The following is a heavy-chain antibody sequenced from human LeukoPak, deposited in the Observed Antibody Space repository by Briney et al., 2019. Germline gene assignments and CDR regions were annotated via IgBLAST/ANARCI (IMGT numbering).Heavy chain of an antibody. J-gene: IGHJ6*02. CDR3: ARERRGPHYDFWSGQRRIYYYGMDV. CDR1: GYTFTSYD. V-gene: IGHV1-8*01. CDR2: TNPNSGNT. D-gene: IGHD3-3*01. Sequence: GASVKVYCKASGYTFTSYDINWVRQATGQGLEWMGWTNPNSGNTGYAQKFQGRVTMTRNTSISTAYMELTSLRSEDTAVYYCARERRGPHYDFWSGQRRIYYYGMDVWGQGTTVTVSS.